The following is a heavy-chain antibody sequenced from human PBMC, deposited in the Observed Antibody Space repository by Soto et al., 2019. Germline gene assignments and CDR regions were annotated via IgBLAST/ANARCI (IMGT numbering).Heavy chain of an antibody. Sequence: SETLSLTCTVSGGSISSGDYYWSWIRQPPGKGLEWIGNIYYSGSTYYNPSLKGRVTISIDTSKNQFSLKLSSVTAADTAVYYCASRKSSPYFDYWGQGTLVTVSS. J-gene: IGHJ4*02. CDR1: GGSISSGDYY. V-gene: IGHV4-30-4*01. CDR2: IYYSGST. D-gene: IGHD3-10*01. CDR3: ASRKSSPYFDY.